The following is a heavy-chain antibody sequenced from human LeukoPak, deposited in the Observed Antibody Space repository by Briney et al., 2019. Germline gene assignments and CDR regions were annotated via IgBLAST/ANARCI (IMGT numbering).Heavy chain of an antibody. CDR3: AREGYDSSGYQAY. J-gene: IGHJ4*02. Sequence: GGSLRLSCAASGFTFSSYSMNWVRQAPGKGLEWVSSISSSSSYIYYADSVKGRFTISRDNAKNSLYLQMNSLRAEDTAVYYRAREGYDSSGYQAYWGQGTLVTVSS. CDR1: GFTFSSYS. CDR2: ISSSSSYI. V-gene: IGHV3-21*01. D-gene: IGHD3-22*01.